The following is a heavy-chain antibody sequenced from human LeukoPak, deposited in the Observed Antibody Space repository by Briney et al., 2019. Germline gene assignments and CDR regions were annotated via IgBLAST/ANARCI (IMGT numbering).Heavy chain of an antibody. CDR1: GGSISSYY. CDR2: IYYSGST. D-gene: IGHD2-2*01. CDR3: ARRRAMDAFDI. J-gene: IGHJ3*02. V-gene: IGHV4-59*08. Sequence: SETLSLTCTVSGGSISSYYWSWIRQPPGKGLEWIGYIYYSGSTNYNPSLKSRVTISVDTSKNQFSLKLSSVTAADTAVYYCARRRAMDAFDIWGQGTMVTVSS.